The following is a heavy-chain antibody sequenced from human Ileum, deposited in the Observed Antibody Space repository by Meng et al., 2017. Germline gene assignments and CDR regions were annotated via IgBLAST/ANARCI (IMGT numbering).Heavy chain of an antibody. CDR3: ASRNYNYDDYFEY. Sequence: QVHVLQSGAEVKKPGASVKVTCKPSGYSFTGYYMYWLRQAPGQGLEWMGRINSNSGGTNYAQKFKGRVTLTRDISTVYMELSSLRSDDTAVYYCASRNYNYDDYFEYWGQGTLVTVSS. D-gene: IGHD1-7*01. CDR2: INSNSGGT. CDR1: GYSFTGYY. V-gene: IGHV1-2*06. J-gene: IGHJ4*02.